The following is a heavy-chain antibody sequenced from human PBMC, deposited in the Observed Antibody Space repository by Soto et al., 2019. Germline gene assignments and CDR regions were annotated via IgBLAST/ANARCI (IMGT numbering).Heavy chain of an antibody. CDR1: GGSISSYY. CDR3: ARDGTAAGGRRYFQH. J-gene: IGHJ1*01. D-gene: IGHD6-13*01. CDR2: IYYSGSN. V-gene: IGHV4-59*01. Sequence: SETLSLTCTVSGGSISSYYWSWIRQPPGKGLEWIGYIYYSGSNNYNPSLKSRVTISVETSKNQFSLKLSSVTAADTAVYYCARDGTAAGGRRYFQHWGQGTLVTVSS.